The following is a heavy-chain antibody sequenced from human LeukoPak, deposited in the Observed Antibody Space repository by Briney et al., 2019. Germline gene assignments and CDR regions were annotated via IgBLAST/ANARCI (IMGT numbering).Heavy chain of an antibody. CDR3: AKDLGRYYYYMDV. V-gene: IGHV3-23*01. CDR2: ISGSGGST. D-gene: IGHD1-26*01. CDR1: GFTFSSYS. J-gene: IGHJ6*03. Sequence: GGSLRLSCAASGFTFSSYSMSWVRQAPGKGLEWVSAISGSGGSTYYADSVKGRFTISRDNSKNTLYLQMNSLRAEDTAVYYCAKDLGRYYYYMDVWGKGTTVTVSS.